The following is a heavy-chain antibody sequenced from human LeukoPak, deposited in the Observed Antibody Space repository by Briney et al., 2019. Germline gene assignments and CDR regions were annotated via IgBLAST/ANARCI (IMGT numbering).Heavy chain of an antibody. CDR1: GYISSTEW. CDR2: SYHSDSDT. Sequence: AESQKFSCKASGYISSTEWIGWVRQMAGKGLERMGISYHSDSDTRYSASFQGQVIISADKSIGTTYLQWSSLKASDTAMYYCARPLGSPVWGQGTLVTVSS. V-gene: IGHV5-51*01. J-gene: IGHJ4*02. CDR3: ARPLGSPV.